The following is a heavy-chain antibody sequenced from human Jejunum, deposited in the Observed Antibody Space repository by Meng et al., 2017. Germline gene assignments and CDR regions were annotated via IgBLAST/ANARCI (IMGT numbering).Heavy chain of an antibody. CDR1: GFTFSSNW. J-gene: IGHJ4*02. Sequence: GESMKISCVASGFTFSSNWKHWGRQGPGKGLGWVARIMYNGTTTTYADSVKGRFTISRDNAMNTLYLQMTRLRVEDTAVYYCVRDQASLGTGPHFDSWGQGTLVTVSS. CDR2: IMYNGTTT. CDR3: VRDQASLGTGPHFDS. D-gene: IGHD3-10*01. V-gene: IGHV3-74*01.